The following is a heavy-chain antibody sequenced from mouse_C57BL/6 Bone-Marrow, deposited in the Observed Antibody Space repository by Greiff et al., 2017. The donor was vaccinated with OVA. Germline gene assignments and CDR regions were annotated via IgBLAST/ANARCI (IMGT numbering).Heavy chain of an antibody. CDR1: GYTFTGYW. CDR2: ILPGSGST. D-gene: IGHD1-1*01. Sequence: VQLVESGAELMKPGASVKLSCKATGYTFTGYWIEWVKQRPGHGLEWIGEILPGSGSTNYNEKFKGKATFTADTSSNTAYMQLSSLTTEDSAIYYCARSLGTTVVADWYFDVWGTGTTVTVSS. CDR3: ARSLGTTVVADWYFDV. V-gene: IGHV1-9*01. J-gene: IGHJ1*03.